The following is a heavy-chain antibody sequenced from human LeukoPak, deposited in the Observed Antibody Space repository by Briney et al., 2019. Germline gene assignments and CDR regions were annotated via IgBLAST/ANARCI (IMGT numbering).Heavy chain of an antibody. D-gene: IGHD5-18*01. V-gene: IGHV3-9*01. CDR2: ISWNSGSI. Sequence: TGGSLRLSCAASGFTFDDYAMHWVRQAPGKGLEWVSGISWNSGSIGYADSVKGRFTISRDNAKNSLYLQMNSLRAEDTALYYCAKDSGYSYGRSYFDYWGQGTLVTVSS. CDR1: GFTFDDYA. J-gene: IGHJ4*02. CDR3: AKDSGYSYGRSYFDY.